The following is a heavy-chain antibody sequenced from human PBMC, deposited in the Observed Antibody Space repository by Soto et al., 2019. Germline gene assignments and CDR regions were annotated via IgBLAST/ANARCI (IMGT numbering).Heavy chain of an antibody. D-gene: IGHD3-22*01. Sequence: QVQLQESGPGLVKPSQTLSLTCTVSGDSVSGGDSYWSWIRQPPGKALEWIGYKCFSGYTPYTPSLKSRVTISVDMSNSQFALRLTSVTAADTAIYYCVRGGNPYHYATSGPGTFDKWGQGTLVSVSS. J-gene: IGHJ4*02. CDR1: GDSVSGGDSY. V-gene: IGHV4-30-4*01. CDR3: VRGGNPYHYATSGPGTFDK. CDR2: KCFSGYT.